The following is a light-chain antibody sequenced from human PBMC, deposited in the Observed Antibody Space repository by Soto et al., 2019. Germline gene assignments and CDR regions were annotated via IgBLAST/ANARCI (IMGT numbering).Light chain of an antibody. CDR1: QNVGIY. V-gene: IGKV3-11*01. Sequence: EIVLTQSPATLSLSPGERATLSCRASQNVGIYLGWYQQRPGQAPRLLIYDASKRAAGIPARFSGSGSGTDFTLTINSLEPEDFAVYYCQHRSTWPRAFGQGTRLEIK. J-gene: IGKJ5*01. CDR3: QHRSTWPRA. CDR2: DAS.